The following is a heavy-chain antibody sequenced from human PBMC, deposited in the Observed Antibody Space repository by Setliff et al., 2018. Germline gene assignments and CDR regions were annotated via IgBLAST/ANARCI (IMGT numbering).Heavy chain of an antibody. CDR1: GGTFSSYG. CDR3: AREVVVVKSAINYYYYMDV. D-gene: IGHD2-2*01. J-gene: IGHJ6*03. V-gene: IGHV1-69*05. Sequence: SVKVSCKASGGTFSSYGISWVRQAPGQGLEWMGGTIPIFGTTNYAQKFQGRVTIITDESTNTAYMELSSLRSDDTAVFYCAREVVVVKSAINYYYYMDVWGKGTTVTVSS. CDR2: TIPIFGTT.